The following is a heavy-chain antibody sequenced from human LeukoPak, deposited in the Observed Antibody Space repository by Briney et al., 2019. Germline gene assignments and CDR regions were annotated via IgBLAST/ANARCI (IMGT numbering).Heavy chain of an antibody. CDR2: IYYSGST. V-gene: IGHV4-39*01. CDR1: GGSISSSSYY. D-gene: IGHD1-26*01. CDR3: ARAPYSGSYYAGDAFDI. Sequence: PSETLSLTCTVSGGSISSSSYYWGWIRQPPGKGLEWIGSIYYSGSTYYNPSLKSRVTISVDTSKNQFSLKLSSVTAADTAVYYCARAPYSGSYYAGDAFDIWGQGTMVTVSS. J-gene: IGHJ3*02.